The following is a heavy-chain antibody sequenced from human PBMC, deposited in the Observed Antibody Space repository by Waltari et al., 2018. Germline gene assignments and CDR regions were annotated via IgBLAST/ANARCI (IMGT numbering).Heavy chain of an antibody. CDR3: TRDGSGSYGAGSTDY. CDR2: FRSKAYGGTT. D-gene: IGHD1-26*01. V-gene: IGHV3-49*04. CDR1: GFTFGDYA. J-gene: IGHJ4*02. Sequence: EVQLVESGVGLVQPGRSLRLSCTAAGFTFGDYAMSLVRQAPGQGLEWVGFFRSKAYGGTTEYAASVKGRFTISRDDSKSIAYLQMNSLKTEDTAVYYCTRDGSGSYGAGSTDYWGQGTLVTVSS.